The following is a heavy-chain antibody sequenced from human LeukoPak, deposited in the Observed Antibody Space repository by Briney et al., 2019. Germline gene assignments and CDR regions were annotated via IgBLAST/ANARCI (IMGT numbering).Heavy chain of an antibody. Sequence: GASVKVSCKASGYTFTSYYMHWVRQAPGQGLEWMGIINPSGGSTSYAQKFQGRVTMTRDTSTSTVYMELSSLRSEDTAVYYCAKSYSGMVGDLNWFDPWGKGTLVTVSS. D-gene: IGHD1-26*01. CDR2: INPSGGST. CDR1: GYTFTSYY. CDR3: AKSYSGMVGDLNWFDP. J-gene: IGHJ5*02. V-gene: IGHV1-46*01.